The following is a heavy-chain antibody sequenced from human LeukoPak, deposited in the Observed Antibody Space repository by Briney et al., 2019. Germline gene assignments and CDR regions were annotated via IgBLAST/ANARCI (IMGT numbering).Heavy chain of an antibody. CDR1: GGTFSSYA. CDR3: ARAYGDPEVYFQH. J-gene: IGHJ1*01. Sequence: SVKVSCKASGGTFSSYAISWVRQAPGQGLEWMGRIIPIFGTANYAQKFQGRVTITTDESTSTAYMELSSLRSEDTVVYYCARAYGDPEVYFQHWGQGTLVTVSS. V-gene: IGHV1-69*05. D-gene: IGHD4-17*01. CDR2: IIPIFGTA.